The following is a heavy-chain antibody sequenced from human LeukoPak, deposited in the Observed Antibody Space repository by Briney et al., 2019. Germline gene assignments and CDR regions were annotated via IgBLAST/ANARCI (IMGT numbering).Heavy chain of an antibody. D-gene: IGHD5-12*01. V-gene: IGHV4-38-2*02. CDR3: ARHSGYERWFDP. CDR1: GDSISSRYY. CDR2: IYHSGRS. Sequence: SETLSLTCSVSGDSISSRYYWGWIRQPPGKGLEWIGSIYHSGRSTYSPSLESRITISIDTSKNQFSLKLSSVTAADTAVYYCARHSGYERWFDPWGQGTLVTVSS. J-gene: IGHJ5*02.